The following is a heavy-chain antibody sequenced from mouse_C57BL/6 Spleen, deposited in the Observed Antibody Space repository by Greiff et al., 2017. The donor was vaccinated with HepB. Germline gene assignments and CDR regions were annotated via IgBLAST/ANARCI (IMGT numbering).Heavy chain of an antibody. D-gene: IGHD1-1*01. CDR2: ISDGGSYT. CDR3: ARERSTVVDAMDY. J-gene: IGHJ4*01. Sequence: RVESGGGLVKPGGSLKLSCAASGFTFSSYAMSWVRQTPEKRLEWVATISDGGSYTYYPDNVKGRFTISRDNAKNNLYLQMSHLKSEDTAMYYCARERSTVVDAMDYWGQGTSVTVSS. V-gene: IGHV5-4*01. CDR1: GFTFSSYA.